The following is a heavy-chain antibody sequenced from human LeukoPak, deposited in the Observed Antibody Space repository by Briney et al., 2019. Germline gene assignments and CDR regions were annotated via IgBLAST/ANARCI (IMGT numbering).Heavy chain of an antibody. CDR2: ISGGGGIP. CDR3: VDLWFRIKVVS. Sequence: GGSLRLSCATSGFTFSIYAMSWVRQAPGKGLEWVSGISGGGGIPYYADSVKGRFTTSRDNSKNTLFLQMNSLRVEDTAVYYCVDLWFRIKVVSWGQGTMVTVSS. J-gene: IGHJ3*01. CDR1: GFTFSIYA. V-gene: IGHV3-23*01. D-gene: IGHD2-21*01.